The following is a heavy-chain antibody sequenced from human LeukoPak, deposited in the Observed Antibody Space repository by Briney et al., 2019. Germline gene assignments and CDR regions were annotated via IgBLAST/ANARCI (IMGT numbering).Heavy chain of an antibody. CDR3: ARDLFWTGYYYFDY. Sequence: ASVKVSCKASGYTFTSYGISWVRQAPEQGLEWMGWISAYNGNTNYAQKLQGRVTMTTDTSTSTAYMELSSLRPDDTAVYYCARDLFWTGYYYFDYWGQGTLVTVSS. J-gene: IGHJ4*02. V-gene: IGHV1-18*01. CDR1: GYTFTSYG. D-gene: IGHD3/OR15-3a*01. CDR2: ISAYNGNT.